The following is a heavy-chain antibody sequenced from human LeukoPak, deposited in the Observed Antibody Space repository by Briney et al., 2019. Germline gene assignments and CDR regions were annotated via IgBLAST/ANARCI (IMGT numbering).Heavy chain of an antibody. CDR3: ARAYGSYYDILTGYPNNAFDI. V-gene: IGHV3-21*01. J-gene: IGHJ3*02. CDR2: ISSSSSYI. Sequence: GGSLRLSCAASGFTFSSYSMNWVRQAPGKGLEWVSSISSSSSYIYYADSVKGRFTISRDNAKNSLYLQMNSLRAEDTAVYYCARAYGSYYDILTGYPNNAFDIWGQGIMVTVSS. D-gene: IGHD3-9*01. CDR1: GFTFSSYS.